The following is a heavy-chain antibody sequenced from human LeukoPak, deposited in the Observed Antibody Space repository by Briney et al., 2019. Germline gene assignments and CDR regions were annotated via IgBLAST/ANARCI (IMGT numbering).Heavy chain of an antibody. CDR2: ISSSSSYI. J-gene: IGHJ4*02. CDR1: GFTFSSYS. V-gene: IGHV3-21*01. Sequence: GGSLRLSCAASGFTFSSYSINWVRQAPGKGLEWVSSISSSSSYIYYADSVKGRFTISRDNAKNSLYLQMNSLRAEDTAVYYCARAYSISSTSCYGYWGQGTLVTVSS. CDR3: ARAYSISSTSCYGY. D-gene: IGHD2-2*01.